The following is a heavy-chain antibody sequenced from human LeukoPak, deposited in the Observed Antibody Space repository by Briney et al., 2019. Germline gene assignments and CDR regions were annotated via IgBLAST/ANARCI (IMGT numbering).Heavy chain of an antibody. CDR1: GFTFSSYA. V-gene: IGHV3-30-3*01. Sequence: PGRSLRLSCAASGFTFSSYAMHWVRQAPGKGLEWVAVISYDGSNKYYADSVKGRFTISRDNSKNTLYLQMNSLRAEDTAVYYXXXXXXXXXXXXXXEWLGPQDAFDIWGQGTMVTVSS. CDR3: XXXXXXXXXXXXXEWLGPQDAFDI. J-gene: IGHJ3*02. CDR2: ISYDGSNK. D-gene: IGHD3-3*01.